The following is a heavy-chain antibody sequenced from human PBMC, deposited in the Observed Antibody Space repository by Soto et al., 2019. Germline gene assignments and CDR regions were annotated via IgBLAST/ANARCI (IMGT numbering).Heavy chain of an antibody. CDR2: IYPGDSDT. J-gene: IGHJ3*02. V-gene: IGHV5-51*01. CDR1: GYIFTSYW. Sequence: PAESLKISCNGSGYIFTSYWIGWVRQMPGKGLEWMGIIYPGDSDTRYSPSFQGQVTISADKSISTAYLQWSSLKASDTAMYYCARQDDSSGYRDPLDAFDIWGQGTMVTVSS. D-gene: IGHD3-22*01. CDR3: ARQDDSSGYRDPLDAFDI.